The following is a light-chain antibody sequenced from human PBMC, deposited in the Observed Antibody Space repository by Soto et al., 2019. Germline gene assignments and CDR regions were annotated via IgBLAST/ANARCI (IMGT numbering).Light chain of an antibody. CDR1: QSISSY. CDR2: AAS. V-gene: IGKV1-39*01. J-gene: IGKJ2*01. Sequence: DIQMTPSPSSLSASVGDRVTITCRASQSISSYLNWYQQKPGKAPKLLIYAASSLQSEVPSRFSGSGSGTDFTLTISSLQPEDFATYYCQQSYSTPYTFGQGTKLEIK. CDR3: QQSYSTPYT.